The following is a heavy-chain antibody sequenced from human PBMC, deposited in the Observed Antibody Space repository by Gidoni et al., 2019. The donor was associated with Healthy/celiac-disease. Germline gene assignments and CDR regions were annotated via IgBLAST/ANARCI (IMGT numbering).Heavy chain of an antibody. J-gene: IGHJ5*02. V-gene: IGHV4-59*01. CDR1: GGSISSYY. CDR3: AREQEGDNWFDP. Sequence: QVQLQESGPGLVKPSETLSLTCTVSGGSISSYYWSWIRQPPGKGLEWIGYIYYSGSTNYNPPLKSRVTIAVDTSKNQFSLKLSSVTAADTAVYYCAREQEGDNWFDPWGQGTLVTVSS. D-gene: IGHD3-16*01. CDR2: IYYSGST.